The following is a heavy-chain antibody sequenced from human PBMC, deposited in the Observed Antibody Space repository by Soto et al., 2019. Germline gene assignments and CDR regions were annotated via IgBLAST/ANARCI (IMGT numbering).Heavy chain of an antibody. CDR3: TRDRFNYYGSGSYGVNYYYYYMDV. D-gene: IGHD3-10*01. V-gene: IGHV3-49*03. J-gene: IGHJ6*03. CDR1: GFTFGDYA. CDR2: IRSKAYGGTT. Sequence: EVQLVESGGGLVQPGRSLRLSCTASGFTFGDYAMSWFRQAPGKGLEWVGFIRSKAYGGTTEYAASVKGRFTISRNDSKSIAYRQMNSLKTEDIDVYYCTRDRFNYYGSGSYGVNYYYYYMDVWGKGTTVTVSS.